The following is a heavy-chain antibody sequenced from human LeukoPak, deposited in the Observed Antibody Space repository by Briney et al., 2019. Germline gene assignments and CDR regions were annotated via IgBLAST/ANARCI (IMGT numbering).Heavy chain of an antibody. D-gene: IGHD5-18*01. CDR3: ARDAPDTAMAHYYYYYMDV. CDR1: GYTFTGYY. V-gene: IGHV1-2*02. Sequence: ASVKVSCKASGYTFTGYYMHWVRQAPGQGLEWMGWINPNSGGTNYAQKFRGRVTMTRDTSISTAYMELSRLRSDDTAVYYCARDAPDTAMAHYYYYYMDVWGKGTTVTVSS. CDR2: INPNSGGT. J-gene: IGHJ6*03.